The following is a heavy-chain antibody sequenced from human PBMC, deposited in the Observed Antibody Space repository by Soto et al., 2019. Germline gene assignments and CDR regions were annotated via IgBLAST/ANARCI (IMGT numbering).Heavy chain of an antibody. CDR1: GFTFSSYS. CDR2: ISSSSSTI. D-gene: IGHD3-22*01. CDR3: ARDLSNYYDSSGYYFDY. J-gene: IGHJ4*02. V-gene: IGHV3-48*02. Sequence: EVQLVESGGGLVQPGGSLRLSCAASGFTFSSYSMNWVRQAPGKGLEWVSYISSSSSTIYYADSVKVRFTISRDNAKNSLYLQMNSLRDEDTAVYYCARDLSNYYDSSGYYFDYWGQGTLVTVSS.